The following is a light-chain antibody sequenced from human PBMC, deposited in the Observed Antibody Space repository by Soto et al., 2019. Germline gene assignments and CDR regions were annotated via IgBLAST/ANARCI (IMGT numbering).Light chain of an antibody. CDR2: DVT. V-gene: IGLV2-11*01. CDR3: RSYAGRYTWV. CDR1: SSDVGDYNL. J-gene: IGLJ3*02. Sequence: QSVLTQPRSVSGSPGHSVTISCTGSSSDVGDYNLVSWYQQHPGKAPKLMIYDVTKRPSGVPDRFSGSKSGNTASLTISGLQAEDEADYYCRSYAGRYTWVFGGGTKLTVL.